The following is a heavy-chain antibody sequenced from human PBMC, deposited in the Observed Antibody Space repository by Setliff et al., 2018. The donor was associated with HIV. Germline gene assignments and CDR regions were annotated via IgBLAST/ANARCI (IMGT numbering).Heavy chain of an antibody. CDR1: GFTFSSRW. J-gene: IGHJ4*02. Sequence: GGSMRLSCAASGFTFSSRWMTWVRQAPGKGLEWVANIKQDGSENYFVDSVRGRFTISRDNTRSSLFLHMDSLTAEDTAVYYCAREALSRDGYSYFDYWGQGTLVTVSS. CDR2: IKQDGSEN. D-gene: IGHD5-12*01. CDR3: AREALSRDGYSYFDY. V-gene: IGHV3-7*01.